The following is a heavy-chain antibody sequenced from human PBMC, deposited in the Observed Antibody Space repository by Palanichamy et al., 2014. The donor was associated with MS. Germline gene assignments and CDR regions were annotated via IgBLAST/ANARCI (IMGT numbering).Heavy chain of an antibody. CDR2: IIPILGIA. Sequence: GSSVKVSCKASGGTFSSYTISWVRQAPGQGLEWMGRIIPILGIANYAQKFQGRVTITADKSTSTAYMELSSLRSEDTAVYYCAATRYCSSTSCFEDFDYWGRGTLVTVSS. V-gene: IGHV1-69*02. CDR1: GGTFSSYT. CDR3: AATRYCSSTSCFEDFDY. J-gene: IGHJ4*02. D-gene: IGHD2-2*01.